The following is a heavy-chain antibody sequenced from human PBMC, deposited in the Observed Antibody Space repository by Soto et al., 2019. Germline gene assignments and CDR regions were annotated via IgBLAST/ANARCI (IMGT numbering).Heavy chain of an antibody. CDR3: ARRLAPSVSALGY. V-gene: IGHV3-30-3*01. Sequence: GGSLRISCTVSGLTFSSSIVHWVRQSPGKGLEWVAVISENGDRQYSTDSVRGRFLVSRDTFNNTIYLQMNSLRPEDTGEYFCARRLAPSVSALGYWGQGALVTVSS. CDR1: GLTFSSSI. CDR2: ISENGDRQ. D-gene: IGHD1-26*01. J-gene: IGHJ4*02.